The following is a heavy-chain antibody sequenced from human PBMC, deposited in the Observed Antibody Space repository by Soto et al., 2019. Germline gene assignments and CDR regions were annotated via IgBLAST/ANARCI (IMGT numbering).Heavy chain of an antibody. J-gene: IGHJ4*02. Sequence: LILSCAASGFTFSSYEINWVRHAPVKLLDWVSYISSSGSTIYYADSVKGRFTISRDNAKNSLYLQMNSLRAEDTAVYYCARDLGSGSYSKSPYYFDYWGQGTLVTVSS. D-gene: IGHD1-26*01. V-gene: IGHV3-48*03. CDR1: GFTFSSYE. CDR2: ISSSGSTI. CDR3: ARDLGSGSYSKSPYYFDY.